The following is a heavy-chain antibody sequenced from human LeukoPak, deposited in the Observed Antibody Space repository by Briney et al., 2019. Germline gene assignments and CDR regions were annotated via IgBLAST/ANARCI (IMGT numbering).Heavy chain of an antibody. Sequence: PGGSLRLSCAASGFTFSSYAMHWVRQAPGKGLEWVAVISYDGSNKYYADSVKGRFTISRDNSKNTLYLQMNSLRAEDTAVYYCARPYRTNGVCYYYFDYWGQGTLVTVSS. CDR3: ARPYRTNGVCYYYFDY. D-gene: IGHD2-8*01. CDR2: ISYDGSNK. CDR1: GFTFSSYA. V-gene: IGHV3-30-3*01. J-gene: IGHJ4*02.